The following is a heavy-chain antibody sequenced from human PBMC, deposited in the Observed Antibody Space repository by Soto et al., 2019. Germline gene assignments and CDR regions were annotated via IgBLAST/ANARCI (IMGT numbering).Heavy chain of an antibody. D-gene: IGHD3-9*01. J-gene: IGHJ4*02. Sequence: PSETLSLTCAVYGGSFSGYYWSWIRQPPGKGLEWIGEINHSGSTNYNPSLKSRVTISVDTSKNQFSLKLSSVTAADTAVYYCARMVRLRYFDWAYYFDYWGQGTLVTVSS. V-gene: IGHV4-34*01. CDR1: GGSFSGYY. CDR3: ARMVRLRYFDWAYYFDY. CDR2: INHSGST.